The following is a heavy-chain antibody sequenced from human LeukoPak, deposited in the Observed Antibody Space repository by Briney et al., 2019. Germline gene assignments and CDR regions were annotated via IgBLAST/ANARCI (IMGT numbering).Heavy chain of an antibody. D-gene: IGHD6-13*01. CDR2: INGDGSST. CDR1: GFTFSDYW. V-gene: IGHV3-74*01. Sequence: GGSLRLSCAVSGFTFSDYWMHWVRQAPGKGLVWVSRINGDGSSTYYADSVKGRFTISRDNSKNTLYLQMNSLRAEDTAVYYCAKDLSGIAAAFDYWGQGTLVTVSS. J-gene: IGHJ4*02. CDR3: AKDLSGIAAAFDY.